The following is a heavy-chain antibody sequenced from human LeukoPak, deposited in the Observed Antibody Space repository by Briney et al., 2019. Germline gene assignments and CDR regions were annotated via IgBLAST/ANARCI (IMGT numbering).Heavy chain of an antibody. J-gene: IGHJ6*03. CDR3: ARVSYGDRGDYYYYMDV. D-gene: IGHD5-18*01. CDR2: ISSSGSTI. Sequence: GGSLRLSCAASGFTFSSYEMNWVRQAPGKGLEWVSYISSSGSTIYYADSVKGRFTISRDNAKNSLYLQMNSLRAEDTAVYYCARVSYGDRGDYYYYMDVWGKGTTVTISS. CDR1: GFTFSSYE. V-gene: IGHV3-48*03.